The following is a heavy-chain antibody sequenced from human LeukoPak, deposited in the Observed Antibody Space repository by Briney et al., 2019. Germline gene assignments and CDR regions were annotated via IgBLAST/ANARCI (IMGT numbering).Heavy chain of an antibody. D-gene: IGHD3-3*01. J-gene: IGHJ5*02. CDR1: GYTFTGYY. Sequence: VASVKVSCKASGYTFTGYYMHWVRQAPGQGLEWMGWINPNSGGTNYAQKFQGRVTMTRDTSISTAYMELSRLRSDDTAVYYCARLVFGINWFDPWGQGTLVTVSS. CDR3: ARLVFGINWFDP. V-gene: IGHV1-2*02. CDR2: INPNSGGT.